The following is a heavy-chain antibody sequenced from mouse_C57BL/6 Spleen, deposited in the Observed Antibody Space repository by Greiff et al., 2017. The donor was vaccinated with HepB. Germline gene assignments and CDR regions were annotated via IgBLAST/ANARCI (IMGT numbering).Heavy chain of an antibody. J-gene: IGHJ2*01. V-gene: IGHV1-82*01. CDR2: IYPGDGDT. CDR3: ARKGTQDYFDY. D-gene: IGHD3-3*01. CDR1: GYAFSSSW. Sequence: VQLQQSGPELVKPGASVKISCKASGYAFSSSWMNWVKQRPGQGLEWIGRIYPGDGDTNYNGKFKGKATLTADKSSSTAYMQLSSLTSEDSAVYCCARKGTQDYFDYWGQGTTLTVSS.